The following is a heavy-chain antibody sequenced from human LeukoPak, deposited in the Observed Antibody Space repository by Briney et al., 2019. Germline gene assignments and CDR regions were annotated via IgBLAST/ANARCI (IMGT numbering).Heavy chain of an antibody. V-gene: IGHV4-39*07. J-gene: IGHJ4*02. Sequence: PSETLSLTCTVSGGSVSRTSDSWDWIRQPPGKGLEWIGSIYYTGSTNYNPSLKSRVTISVDTSKNQFSLKLSSVTAADTAVYYCAASYYYYQFDYWGQGTLVTVSS. CDR2: IYYTGST. CDR1: GGSVSRTSDS. CDR3: AASYYYYQFDY. D-gene: IGHD3-10*01.